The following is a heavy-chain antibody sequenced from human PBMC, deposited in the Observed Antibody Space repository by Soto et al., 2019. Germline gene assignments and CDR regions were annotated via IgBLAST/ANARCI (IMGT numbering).Heavy chain of an antibody. Sequence: PGGSLRLSCAASGFTFSSYAMHWVRQAPGKGLKRVAVISYEGSNKYYADSVKGRFTNSRDNSKNTLYLQMNSLRAEDTAVYYCARDPLVDSSSWDNWFVPWGQGTLVTVSS. CDR3: ARDPLVDSSSWDNWFVP. J-gene: IGHJ5*02. V-gene: IGHV3-30*01. CDR2: ISYEGSNK. D-gene: IGHD6-6*01. CDR1: GFTFSSYA.